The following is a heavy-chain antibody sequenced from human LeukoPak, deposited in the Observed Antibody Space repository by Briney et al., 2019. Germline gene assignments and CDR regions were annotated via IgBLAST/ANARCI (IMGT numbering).Heavy chain of an antibody. V-gene: IGHV1-2*02. D-gene: IGHD6-19*01. CDR3: ARDHPYSSGWYSRVEALDL. Sequence: ASVKVSCKASGFIFTGYYMHWVRQAPGQGLEWMGCINANSGGTNYAQKFQGRVTMTRDTTISTAYMDLSRLRSDDTAVYYCARDHPYSSGWYSRVEALDLWGQGTTDTVSS. CDR1: GFIFTGYY. J-gene: IGHJ3*01. CDR2: INANSGGT.